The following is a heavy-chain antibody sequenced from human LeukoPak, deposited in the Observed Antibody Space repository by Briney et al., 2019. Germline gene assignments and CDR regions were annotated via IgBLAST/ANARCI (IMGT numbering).Heavy chain of an antibody. D-gene: IGHD3-16*02. CDR1: GYTFTDYD. Sequence: ASVKVSCKASGYTFTDYDFNWVRQAPGQGLEWMGWIHPSTGNPTYAQGFTGRFVFSLDTSVSTTYLQISSLKAEDTAVYYCARAYQRLGYLSLPDYWGQGTLVTVSS. CDR2: IHPSTGNP. CDR3: ARAYQRLGYLSLPDY. V-gene: IGHV7-4-1*02. J-gene: IGHJ4*02.